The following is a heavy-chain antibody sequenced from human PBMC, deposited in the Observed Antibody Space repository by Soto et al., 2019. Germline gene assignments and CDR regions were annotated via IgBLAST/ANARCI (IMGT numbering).Heavy chain of an antibody. CDR2: ISPYNDDT. CDR1: GYIFSSYG. Sequence: ASLNVSCKTSGYIFSSYGITRVRQAPGQGLEWLGWISPYNDDTKYAQRLQGRVTMTTDTSTRTAYMDIRGLRSDDTAIYYCARGGYYDSSGARNYHYYGMDVWG. V-gene: IGHV1-18*01. D-gene: IGHD3-22*01. J-gene: IGHJ6*02. CDR3: ARGGYYDSSGARNYHYYGMDV.